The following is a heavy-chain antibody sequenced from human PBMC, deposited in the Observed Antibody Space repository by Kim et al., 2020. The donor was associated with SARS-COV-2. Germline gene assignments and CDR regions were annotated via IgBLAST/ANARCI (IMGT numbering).Heavy chain of an antibody. D-gene: IGHD2-21*01. Sequence: SETLSLTCTVSGGSISSYYWSWIRQPPGKGLEWIGYIYYSGSTNYNPSLKSRVTISVDTSKNQFSLKLSSVTAADTAVYYCARDRYCGGDCYSDYYYYYGMDVWGQGTTVTVSS. CDR2: IYYSGST. CDR1: GGSISSYY. CDR3: ARDRYCGGDCYSDYYYYYGMDV. J-gene: IGHJ6*02. V-gene: IGHV4-59*13.